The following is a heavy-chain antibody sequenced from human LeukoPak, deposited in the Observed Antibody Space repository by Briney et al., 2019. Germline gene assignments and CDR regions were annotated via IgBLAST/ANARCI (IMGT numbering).Heavy chain of an antibody. J-gene: IGHJ4*02. Sequence: SETLSLTCTVSGGSISSGDYYWSWIRQPPGKGLEWIGYIYYSGSTYYNPSLKSRVTISVDTSKNQFSLKLSSVTAADTAVYYCARGYYDSSGYYPFFEYWGQGTLVTVSS. CDR3: ARGYYDSSGYYPFFEY. V-gene: IGHV4-30-4*01. D-gene: IGHD3-22*01. CDR2: IYYSGST. CDR1: GGSISSGDYY.